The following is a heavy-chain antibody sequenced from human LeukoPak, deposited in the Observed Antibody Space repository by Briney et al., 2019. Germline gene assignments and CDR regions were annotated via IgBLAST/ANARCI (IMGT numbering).Heavy chain of an antibody. CDR2: INHSGST. Sequence: SETLSLTCAVYGLSFSGYYWSWIRQPPGKGLEWIGEINHSGSTNYNPSLKSRVTISVDASKKQFSLKLSSVTAADTAVYYCARSHYYDSSGSHNNWFDPWGQGTLVTVSS. CDR3: ARSHYYDSSGSHNNWFDP. CDR1: GLSFSGYY. V-gene: IGHV4-34*01. J-gene: IGHJ5*02. D-gene: IGHD3-22*01.